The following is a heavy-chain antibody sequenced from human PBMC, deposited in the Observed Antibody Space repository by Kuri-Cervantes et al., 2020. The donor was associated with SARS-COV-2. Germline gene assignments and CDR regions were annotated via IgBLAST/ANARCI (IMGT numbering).Heavy chain of an antibody. CDR3: ARPSYSNYVNWFDP. V-gene: IGHV3-74*01. J-gene: IGHJ5*02. D-gene: IGHD4-11*01. CDR2: INSDGSST. CDR1: GFTFSSYW. Sequence: GESLKISCAASGFTFSSYWMHWVRQAPGKRLVWVSRINSDGSSTSYADSVKGRFTISRDNAKNTLYLQMNSLRAEDTAVYYCARPSYSNYVNWFDPWGQGTLVTVSS.